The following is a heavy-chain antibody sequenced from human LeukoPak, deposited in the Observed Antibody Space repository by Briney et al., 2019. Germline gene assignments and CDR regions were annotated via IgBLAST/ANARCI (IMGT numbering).Heavy chain of an antibody. CDR2: IGGSSTSI. CDR3: AREGYGDYSEFFDY. Sequence: GGSLRLSCAASGFTFSRYSMNWVRQAPGKGLEWVSSIGGSSTSIYYADSVKGRFTISRDNAKNSLYLQMNSLRAEDTAVYYCAREGYGDYSEFFDYWGQGTLVTVSS. D-gene: IGHD4-17*01. J-gene: IGHJ4*02. CDR1: GFTFSRYS. V-gene: IGHV3-21*01.